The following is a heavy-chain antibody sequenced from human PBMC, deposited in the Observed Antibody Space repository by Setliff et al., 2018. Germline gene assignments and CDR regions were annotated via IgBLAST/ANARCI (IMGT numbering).Heavy chain of an antibody. V-gene: IGHV1-18*01. Sequence: GASVKVSCKASGYTFSRYGISWVRLAPGQGLEWMGMISTYTGKTTYAQKFQGRVTMTTDTSTGTGYMELRSLRSDDTAVYFCARFGGSCSSSSCYASDLWGQGTRVTVSS. J-gene: IGHJ3*01. D-gene: IGHD2-2*01. CDR2: ISTYTGKT. CDR3: ARFGGSCSSSSCYASDL. CDR1: GYTFSRYG.